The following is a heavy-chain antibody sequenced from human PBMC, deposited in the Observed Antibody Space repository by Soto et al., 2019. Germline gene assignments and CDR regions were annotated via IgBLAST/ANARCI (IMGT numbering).Heavy chain of an antibody. J-gene: IGHJ5*02. Sequence: QVQLQQWGAGLLKPSETLSLTCAVYGGSFSGYQWSWIRQPPGKGLEWIGEISHGGSTNYDPSLKRRVTISVDTSKNQFSLKVYSVTAADTAVYYCARRLVNRPVDPWGQGSLVTVSS. D-gene: IGHD2-15*01. CDR3: ARRLVNRPVDP. CDR1: GGSFSGYQ. CDR2: ISHGGST. V-gene: IGHV4-34*01.